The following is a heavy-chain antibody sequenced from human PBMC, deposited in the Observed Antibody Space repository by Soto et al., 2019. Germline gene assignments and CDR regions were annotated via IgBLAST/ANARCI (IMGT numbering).Heavy chain of an antibody. CDR1: GFTFSTYV. CDR2: ISGSGGTT. Sequence: GGSLRLSCAASGFTFSTYVMSWVRQAPGKGLEWVSAISGSGGTTHYVDSVKGRFTISRDNSKNTLDLQMNSLKAEDTAVYYCAKLPSRYFDWLLLSPDYWGQGTLVTVSS. CDR3: AKLPSRYFDWLLLSPDY. J-gene: IGHJ4*02. V-gene: IGHV3-23*01. D-gene: IGHD3-9*01.